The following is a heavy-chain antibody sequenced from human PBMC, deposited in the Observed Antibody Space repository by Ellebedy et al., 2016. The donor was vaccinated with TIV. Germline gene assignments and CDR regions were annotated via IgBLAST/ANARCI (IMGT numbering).Heavy chain of an antibody. CDR3: ARVGGTGGYCSSTSCAERTRAFDI. CDR1: GFTFSSYS. CDR2: ISSSSSYI. V-gene: IGHV3-21*01. D-gene: IGHD2-2*01. Sequence: GESLKISXAASGFTFSSYSMNWVRQAPGKGLEWVSSISSSSSYIYYADSVKGRFTISRDNAKNSLYLQMNSLRAEDTTVYYCARVGGTGGYCSSTSCAERTRAFDIWGQGTMVTVSS. J-gene: IGHJ3*02.